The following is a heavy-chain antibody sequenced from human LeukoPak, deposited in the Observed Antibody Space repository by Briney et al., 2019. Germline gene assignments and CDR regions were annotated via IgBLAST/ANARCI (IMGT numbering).Heavy chain of an antibody. CDR1: GGTFSSYA. CDR2: IIPIYGIS. CDR3: ARDIGYSSSSVWFDP. V-gene: IGHV1-69*04. J-gene: IGHJ5*02. Sequence: ASVKVSFKASGGTFSSYAISWVRQPPGQGLEWMGRIIPIYGISNYAQKFQGRVTTTAEKPTSTAYMELSSLRSENTAVYYCARDIGYSSSSVWFDPGGQGTLVTVSS. D-gene: IGHD6-6*01.